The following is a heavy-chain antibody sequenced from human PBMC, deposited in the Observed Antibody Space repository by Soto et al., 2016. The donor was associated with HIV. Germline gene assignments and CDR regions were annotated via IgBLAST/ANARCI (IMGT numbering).Heavy chain of an antibody. Sequence: EVQLLESGGGLVQPGGSLRLSCAASGFTFSSYAMSWVRQAPGKGLEWVSAVSSTGGSTYYADSVKGRFTISRDNSKNTLYLHMNSLRAEDTAVYYCAKVSSTYYYGSGSYYGDWGQGNPGHRLL. D-gene: IGHD3-10*01. CDR2: VSSTGGST. V-gene: IGHV3-23*01. J-gene: IGHJ4*02. CDR1: GFTFSSYA. CDR3: AKVSSTYYYGSGSYYGD.